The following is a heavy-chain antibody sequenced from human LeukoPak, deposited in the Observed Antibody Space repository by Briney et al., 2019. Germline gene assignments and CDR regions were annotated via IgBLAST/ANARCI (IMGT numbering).Heavy chain of an antibody. D-gene: IGHD5/OR15-5a*01. CDR3: ARAGVYRGYYYYMDV. CDR1: GYTFTAYY. CDR2: IIPIFGTA. Sequence: ASVKVSCKASGYTFTAYYIHWVRQAPGQGLEWMGGIIPIFGTANYAQKFQGRVTITADKSTSTAYMELSSLRSEDTAVYYCARAGVYRGYYYYMDVWGKGTTVTVSS. J-gene: IGHJ6*03. V-gene: IGHV1-69*06.